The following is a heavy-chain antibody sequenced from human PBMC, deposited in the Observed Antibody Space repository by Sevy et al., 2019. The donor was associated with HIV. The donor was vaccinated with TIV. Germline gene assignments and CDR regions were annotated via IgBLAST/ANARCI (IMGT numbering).Heavy chain of an antibody. Sequence: ASVKVSCKASGYTFTNYYIHWVRQAPGQALEWMGWVNPLSGAAKSAQKFQDKVTMTRDTSIATAYMELNYLISDDTAVYYCASPLGGVVVTYWGQGTLVTVSS. V-gene: IGHV1-2*02. J-gene: IGHJ4*02. CDR1: GYTFTNYY. CDR3: ASPLGGVVVTY. D-gene: IGHD3-22*01. CDR2: VNPLSGAA.